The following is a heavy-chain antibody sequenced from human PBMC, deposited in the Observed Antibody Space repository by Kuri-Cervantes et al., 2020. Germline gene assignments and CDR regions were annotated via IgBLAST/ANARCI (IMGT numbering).Heavy chain of an antibody. CDR3: ARVRAAAGLHWFDP. CDR1: GGTFSSYA. V-gene: IGHV1-69*06. Sequence: SVKVSCKASGGTFSSYAISWVRQAPGQGLEWMGGIIPIFGTANYAQKFQGRVTITADKSTSTAYMELSSLRSDDTAVYYCARVRAAAGLHWFDPWGQGTLVTVSS. CDR2: IIPIFGTA. J-gene: IGHJ5*02. D-gene: IGHD6-13*01.